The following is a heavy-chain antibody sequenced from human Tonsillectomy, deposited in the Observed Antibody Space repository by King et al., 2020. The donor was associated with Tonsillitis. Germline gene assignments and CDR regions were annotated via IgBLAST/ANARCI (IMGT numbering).Heavy chain of an antibody. CDR3: AHRMNKITVGGVDAFDI. CDR2: TYWDDDK. J-gene: IGHJ3*02. CDR1: GFSLSTSVMG. V-gene: IGHV2-5*02. D-gene: IGHD3-16*01. Sequence: TLKESGPTLVKPTQTLTLTCTFSGFSLSTSVMGVGWIRQPPGKALEWLALTYWDDDKRYSPSLKRRLTITKDTSKNQVVLTMTNMDPLDTATYYCAHRMNKITVGGVDAFDIWGQGTMVTVSS.